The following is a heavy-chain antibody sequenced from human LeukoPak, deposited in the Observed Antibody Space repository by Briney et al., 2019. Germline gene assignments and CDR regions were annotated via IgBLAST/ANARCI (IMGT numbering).Heavy chain of an antibody. Sequence: PSETLSLTCTVSGDSISSYYWSWIRQPPGKGLEWIGYIYYSGGTDYNPSLKSRVTISVDTSKNQFSLKLRSVIAADTAVYYCARHVTISGPYDASDIWGQGTMVTVS. J-gene: IGHJ3*02. CDR3: ARHVTISGPYDASDI. CDR2: IYYSGGT. CDR1: GDSISSYY. V-gene: IGHV4-59*08. D-gene: IGHD5-24*01.